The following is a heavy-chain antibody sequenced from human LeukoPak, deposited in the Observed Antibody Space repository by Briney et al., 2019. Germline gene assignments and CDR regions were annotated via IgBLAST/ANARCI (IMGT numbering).Heavy chain of an antibody. V-gene: IGHV4-34*01. CDR3: ARRQLGTVWFDP. Sequence: SETLSLTCAVYGGSFSGYYWSWTRQPPGRGREWNGEINHSGSTNYNPSLKSRVTTPVDTSKNQFTLKLSSVTAADTAVYYCARRQLGTVWFDPWGQGTLVTVSS. D-gene: IGHD6-6*01. CDR1: GGSFSGYY. CDR2: INHSGST. J-gene: IGHJ5*02.